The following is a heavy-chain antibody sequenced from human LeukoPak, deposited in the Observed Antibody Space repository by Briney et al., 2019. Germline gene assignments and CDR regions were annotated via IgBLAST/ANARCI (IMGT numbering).Heavy chain of an antibody. V-gene: IGHV1-8*01. CDR3: ARGRDGYNSDWFGP. D-gene: IGHD5-24*01. J-gene: IGHJ5*02. Sequence: ASVEVSCKASGYIFTSYDINWVRQATGQGLEWMGWMNPNSGNTGYAQKFQGRVTITRDTSITTAYMELSSLRSEDTAVYYCARGRDGYNSDWFGPWGQGTLVTVSS. CDR1: GYIFTSYD. CDR2: MNPNSGNT.